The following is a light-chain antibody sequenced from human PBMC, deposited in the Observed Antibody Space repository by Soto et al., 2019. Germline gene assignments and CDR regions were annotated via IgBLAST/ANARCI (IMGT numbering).Light chain of an antibody. J-gene: IGLJ1*01. CDR1: SRDVGVYSY. CDR2: DVS. Sequence: SALTQPASASRSPGQSITISCTGTSRDVGVYSYVSRYQQHPGKAPKLMIYDVSNRPSGVSNRCSGSKSGNTASLTISGLQAEDEAEYYCSSYTSSSTLYVFGTGTKVTVL. V-gene: IGLV2-14*01. CDR3: SSYTSSSTLYV.